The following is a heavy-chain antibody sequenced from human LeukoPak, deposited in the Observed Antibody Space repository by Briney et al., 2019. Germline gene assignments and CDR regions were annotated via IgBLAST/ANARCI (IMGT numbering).Heavy chain of an antibody. V-gene: IGHV1-69*05. CDR3: ARAPALAYHFSSDYSDNWFDP. CDR1: GGTFSSYA. J-gene: IGHJ5*02. D-gene: IGHD3-3*01. CDR2: IIPIFGTA. Sequence: GASVKVSCKASGGTFSSYAISWVRQAPGQGLEWMGRIIPIFGTANYAQKFQGRVTITTDESTSTAYMELSSLRSEDTAVYYCARAPALAYHFSSDYSDNWFDPWGQGTLVTVSS.